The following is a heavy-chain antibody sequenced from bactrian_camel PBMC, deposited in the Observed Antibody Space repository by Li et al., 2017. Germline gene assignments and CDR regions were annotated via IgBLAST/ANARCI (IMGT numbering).Heavy chain of an antibody. CDR2: ITVGGLT. Sequence: VQLVESGGGSVQAGGSLRLSCAASGFTFSSYDMSWVRQAPGKGLEWVSSITVGGLTTYADSVKGRFTISRDNATNTVYLQMNSLKPEDSAMYYCAADQGEWCRTARWSDDEWYNFWGQGTQVTVS. J-gene: IGHJ4*01. CDR3: AADQGEWCRTARWSDDEWYNF. D-gene: IGHD4*01. CDR1: GFTFSSYD. V-gene: IGHV3S40*01.